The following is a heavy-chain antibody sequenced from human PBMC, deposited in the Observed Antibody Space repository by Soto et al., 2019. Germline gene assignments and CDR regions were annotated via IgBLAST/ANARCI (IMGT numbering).Heavy chain of an antibody. CDR2: IIPIFGTA. D-gene: IGHD2-8*01. CDR1: GGTFSSYA. Sequence: SVKVSCKASGGTFSSYAISWVRQAPGQGPEWMGGIIPIFGTANYAQKFQGRVTITADKSTSTAYMELSSLRSEDTAVYYCARARYCTNGVCYTPSHFDYWGQGTLVTVSS. CDR3: ARARYCTNGVCYTPSHFDY. J-gene: IGHJ4*02. V-gene: IGHV1-69*06.